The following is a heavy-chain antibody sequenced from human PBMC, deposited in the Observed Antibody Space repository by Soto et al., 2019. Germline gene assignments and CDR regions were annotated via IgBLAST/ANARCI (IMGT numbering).Heavy chain of an antibody. CDR2: IWYDASNK. D-gene: IGHD6-19*01. Sequence: QVQLVESGGGVVQPGRSLRLSCAASGFTFSSYGMHWVRQAPGKGLEWVAVIWYDASNKYYADSVKGRFTISRDNSKNTLYLQMNSLRAEDTAVYYCARDCAGYSSGWYQRGGFDYWGQGTLFTVSS. J-gene: IGHJ4*02. CDR1: GFTFSSYG. V-gene: IGHV3-33*01. CDR3: ARDCAGYSSGWYQRGGFDY.